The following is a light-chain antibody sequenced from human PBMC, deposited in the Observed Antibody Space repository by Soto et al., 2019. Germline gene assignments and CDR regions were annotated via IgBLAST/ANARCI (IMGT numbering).Light chain of an antibody. Sequence: EILLTQSPGTLSLSPGDRATLSCRASQSLGSTFLAWYQQKSGQSPRLLIYGAFDRATDVPDRFSGSWSGADFTLTISRLEPEDFAVYCCQQYGRLPPSIGGGTKVEIK. J-gene: IGKJ4*01. CDR2: GAF. V-gene: IGKV3-20*01. CDR1: QSLGSTF. CDR3: QQYGRLPPS.